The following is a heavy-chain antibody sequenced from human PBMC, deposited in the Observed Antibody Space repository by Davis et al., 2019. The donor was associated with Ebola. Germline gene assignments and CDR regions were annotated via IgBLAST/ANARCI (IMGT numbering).Heavy chain of an antibody. D-gene: IGHD2-2*02. Sequence: GESLKISCAASGFTFSSYVMHWVRRAPGKGLEWVALISSDGSNEYYADSVKGRFTISRDNSKNTLYLQMNSLSAEDTAIYYCARDRVPSAIRSCHSWGQGNLVTVSS. CDR2: ISSDGSNE. V-gene: IGHV3-30-3*01. CDR3: ARDRVPSAIRSCHS. J-gene: IGHJ4*02. CDR1: GFTFSSYV.